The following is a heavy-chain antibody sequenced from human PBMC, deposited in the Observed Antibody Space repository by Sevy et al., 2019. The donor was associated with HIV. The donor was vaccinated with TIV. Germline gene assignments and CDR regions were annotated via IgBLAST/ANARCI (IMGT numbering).Heavy chain of an antibody. CDR1: GGSVSSGGHY. CDR3: ARDRIFGVGFNGMDV. D-gene: IGHD3-3*02. J-gene: IGHJ6*02. CDR2: IHYSGNT. Sequence: SETLSLTCTVSGGSVSSGGHYWGWVRQPPGKGLEWIGYIHYSGNTNYNPSLKSRVTISVDTSKEQCSLRLSSVTAAGTAVYYCARDRIFGVGFNGMDVGGQGTRVT. V-gene: IGHV4-61*08.